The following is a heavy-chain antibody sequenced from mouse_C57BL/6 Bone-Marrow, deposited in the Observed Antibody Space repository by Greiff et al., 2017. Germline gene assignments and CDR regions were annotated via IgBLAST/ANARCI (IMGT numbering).Heavy chain of an antibody. CDR1: GFNIKDDY. D-gene: IGHD2-3*01. J-gene: IGHJ2*01. Sequence: EVQLQQSGAELVRPGASVKLSCTASGFNIKDDYIHWVKQRPEQGLEWIGWIDPEIGDTDYTSKFQGKATITSDTSSNPAYLQLRSLTSADTAVYYCSSFDGNYFDFWGQGTPLTVAS. CDR3: SSFDGNYFDF. CDR2: IDPEIGDT. V-gene: IGHV14-4*01.